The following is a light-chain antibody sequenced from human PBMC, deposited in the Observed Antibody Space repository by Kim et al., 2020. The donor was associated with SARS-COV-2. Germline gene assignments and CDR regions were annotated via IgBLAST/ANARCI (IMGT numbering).Light chain of an antibody. Sequence: ASVGDRVTITCRASQSISSYLNWYQQKPGKAPKLLIYAASSLQSGVPSRFSGSGSGTDFTLTTSSLQPEDFATYYCQQSYSTPLTFGGGTKV. CDR2: AAS. CDR3: QQSYSTPLT. CDR1: QSISSY. V-gene: IGKV1-39*01. J-gene: IGKJ4*01.